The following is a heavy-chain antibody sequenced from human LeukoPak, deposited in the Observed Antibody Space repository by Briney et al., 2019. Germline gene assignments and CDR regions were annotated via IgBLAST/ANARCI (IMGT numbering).Heavy chain of an antibody. CDR3: AGNGGGIAAAIDY. CDR2: ISGSGGST. V-gene: IGHV3-23*01. Sequence: PGGSLRLSCAASGFTFSSYAMSWVPQAPGKGLEWVSAISGSGGSTYYADSVKGRFTISRDNSKNTLYLQMNSLRAEDTAVYYCAGNGGGIAAAIDYWGQGTLVTVSS. CDR1: GFTFSSYA. J-gene: IGHJ4*02. D-gene: IGHD6-13*01.